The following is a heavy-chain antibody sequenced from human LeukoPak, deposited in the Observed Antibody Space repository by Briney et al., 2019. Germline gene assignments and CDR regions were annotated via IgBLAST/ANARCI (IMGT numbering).Heavy chain of an antibody. CDR2: IAVGGSST. J-gene: IGHJ3*02. CDR1: GFTVSFYA. Sequence: GGSLGLSCAASGFTVSFYAMSWVRQAPGKGLEWVSVIAVGGSSTYSAASVTGRFTISRDTSKNTLYLQMNSLRVEDTAVYYCVKDPDPRYCSSTSCSPIWGQGTMVTVSS. D-gene: IGHD2-2*01. CDR3: VKDPDPRYCSSTSCSPI. V-gene: IGHV3-23*01.